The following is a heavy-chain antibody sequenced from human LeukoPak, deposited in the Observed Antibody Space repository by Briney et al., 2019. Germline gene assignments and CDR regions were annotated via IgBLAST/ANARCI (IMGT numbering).Heavy chain of an antibody. CDR2: IYYSGST. CDR3: AREGAYRTYGDYSPFDF. D-gene: IGHD4-17*01. CDR1: GGSISSSSYY. Sequence: PSETLSLTCTVSGGSISSSSYYWGWIRQPPGKGLEWIGSIYYSGSTYHNPSLKSRVTISLDTSKNQFSLRLNSVTAADTAVYYCAREGAYRTYGDYSPFDFWGQGTLVTVST. J-gene: IGHJ5*01. V-gene: IGHV4-39*07.